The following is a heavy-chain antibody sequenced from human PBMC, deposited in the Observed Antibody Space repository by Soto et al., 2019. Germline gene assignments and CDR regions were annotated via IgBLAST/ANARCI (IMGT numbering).Heavy chain of an antibody. Sequence: QVQLVESGGGVVQPGRSLRLSCAASGFTFSSYGMHWVRQAPGKGLEWVAVISYDGSNKYYADSVKGRFTISRDNSKNSLYLQMNILRAEDMAVYYCAPWFGAFDYWGQGTLVTVSS. CDR1: GFTFSSYG. J-gene: IGHJ4*02. V-gene: IGHV3-30*03. D-gene: IGHD3-10*01. CDR3: APWFGAFDY. CDR2: ISYDGSNK.